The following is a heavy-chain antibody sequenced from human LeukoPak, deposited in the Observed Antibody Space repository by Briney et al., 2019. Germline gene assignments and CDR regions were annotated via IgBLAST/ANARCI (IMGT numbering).Heavy chain of an antibody. J-gene: IGHJ6*03. Sequence: PSETLSLTCAVYGGSFSGYYWSWIRQPPGKGLEWIGEINHSGSTNYNPSLKSRVTISVDTSKNQFSLKLSSVTAADTAVYYCARARGYSYGLYYYYYYVDVWGKGTTVTVSS. V-gene: IGHV4-34*01. D-gene: IGHD5-18*01. CDR3: ARARGYSYGLYYYYYYVDV. CDR2: INHSGST. CDR1: GGSFSGYY.